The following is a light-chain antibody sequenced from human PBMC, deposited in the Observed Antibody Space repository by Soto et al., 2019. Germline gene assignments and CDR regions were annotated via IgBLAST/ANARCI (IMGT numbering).Light chain of an antibody. CDR2: GVT. CDR1: SSDVGTYNY. CDR3: SSYTSSAFVV. J-gene: IGLJ2*01. V-gene: IGLV2-14*01. Sequence: QSVLTQPASVSGSPGQSITISCTGTSSDVGTYNYVSWYQQHPGKAPKLIIYGVTNRPSGVSNRFSGSKSGNTASLTISGLQAEDEAGYYCSSYTSSAFVVFGGGTKLTV.